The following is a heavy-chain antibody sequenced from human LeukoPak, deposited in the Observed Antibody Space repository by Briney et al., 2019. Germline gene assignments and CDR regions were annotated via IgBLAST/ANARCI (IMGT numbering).Heavy chain of an antibody. V-gene: IGHV3-48*01. CDR2: ISSSSSTI. CDR3: ARDPSGYSSGWPAGYYYYYYGMDV. Sequence: GGSLRLSCAASGFTFSSYSMNWFRQAPGKGLEWVSYISSSSSTIYYADSVKGRFTISRDNAKNSLYLQMNSLRAEDTAVYYCARDPSGYSSGWPAGYYYYYYGMDVWGQGTTVTVSS. D-gene: IGHD6-19*01. J-gene: IGHJ6*02. CDR1: GFTFSSYS.